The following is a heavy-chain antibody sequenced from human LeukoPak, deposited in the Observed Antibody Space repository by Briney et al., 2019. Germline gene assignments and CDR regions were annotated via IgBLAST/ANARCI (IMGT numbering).Heavy chain of an antibody. Sequence: SESLSLTCAVYGGSFSGYYWTWIRQPPGKGLEWIGEINHSGSTNYNPSLKSRVTISVDTSKNQFSLKLSSVTAADTAVYYCARWVVAADYYYYMDVWGKGTTVTVSS. CDR1: GGSFSGYY. V-gene: IGHV4-34*01. D-gene: IGHD2-15*01. CDR2: INHSGST. J-gene: IGHJ6*03. CDR3: ARWVVAADYYYYMDV.